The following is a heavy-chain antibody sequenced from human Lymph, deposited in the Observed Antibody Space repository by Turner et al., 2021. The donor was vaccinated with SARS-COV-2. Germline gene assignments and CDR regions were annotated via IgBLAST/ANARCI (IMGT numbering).Heavy chain of an antibody. D-gene: IGHD2-15*01. J-gene: IGHJ6*02. V-gene: IGHV2-70*15. Sequence: QVTLRESGPALVKPTQTLTLTCTSSGVSLSSRGMCVSWIRQPPGKALEWLARIDWDDDTYYSTTMKTRLTISKDTSKNQVVLTMTNMDPVDTATYYCARIPLYGSGGSWYPPYHNYGMDVWGQGTTVTVSS. CDR1: GVSLSSRGMC. CDR3: ARIPLYGSGGSWYPPYHNYGMDV. CDR2: IDWDDDT.